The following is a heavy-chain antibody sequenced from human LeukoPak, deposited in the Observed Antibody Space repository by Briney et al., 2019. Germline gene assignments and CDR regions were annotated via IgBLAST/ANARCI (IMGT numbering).Heavy chain of an antibody. Sequence: HPGRSLRLSRAASGFTFSSWNMNSVRQAPGKGLEWVSSISSTGYTMYYADSVKGRFTISRDNARNSVYLQMNSLRDEDTAVYYCASLDWSSGGWPDWGQGTLVTVSS. CDR1: GFTFSSWN. CDR3: ASLDWSSGGWPD. V-gene: IGHV3-48*02. CDR2: ISSTGYTM. J-gene: IGHJ4*02. D-gene: IGHD6-19*01.